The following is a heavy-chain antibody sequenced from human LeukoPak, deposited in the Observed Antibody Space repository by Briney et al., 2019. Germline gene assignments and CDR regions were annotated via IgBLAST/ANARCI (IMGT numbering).Heavy chain of an antibody. D-gene: IGHD3-10*01. V-gene: IGHV3-11*01. CDR2: ISSSGSTI. Sequence: GGSLRLSCAASGFTFSDYYMGWIRQAPGKGLEWVSYISSSGSTIYYADSVKGRFTISKDNAKNSLYLQTNSLRAEATPVYHCARGKIWMVRGLSPIDYWGQGTLVTVSS. J-gene: IGHJ4*02. CDR1: GFTFSDYY. CDR3: ARGKIWMVRGLSPIDY.